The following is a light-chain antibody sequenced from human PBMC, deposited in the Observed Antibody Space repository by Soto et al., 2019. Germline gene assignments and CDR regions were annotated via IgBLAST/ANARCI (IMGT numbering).Light chain of an antibody. CDR3: QQYGSSHGFT. CDR2: GAS. Sequence: EIVLTQSPATLSLSPGERATLSCRASHSVSSYLAWYQQKPGQAPRLLIYGASSRATGIPDRFSGSGSGTDFTLTISRLEPEDFAVYYCQQYGSSHGFTFGPGTKVDIK. CDR1: HSVSSY. J-gene: IGKJ3*01. V-gene: IGKV3-20*01.